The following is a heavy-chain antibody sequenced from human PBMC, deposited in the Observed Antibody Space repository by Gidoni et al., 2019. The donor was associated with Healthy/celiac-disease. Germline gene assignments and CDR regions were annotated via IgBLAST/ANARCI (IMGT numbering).Heavy chain of an antibody. J-gene: IGHJ4*02. D-gene: IGHD5-18*01. Sequence: QVQLQESGPGLVKPSQTLSLTCTVSGGSISSGGYYWSWIRQHPGKGLEWIGYIYYSGSTYYNPSLKSRVTISVDTSKDQFSLKLSSVTAADTAVYYCARTGIYSYGSLGRMYYFDYWGQGTLVTVSS. CDR3: ARTGIYSYGSLGRMYYFDY. CDR1: GGSISSGGYY. V-gene: IGHV4-31*03. CDR2: IYYSGST.